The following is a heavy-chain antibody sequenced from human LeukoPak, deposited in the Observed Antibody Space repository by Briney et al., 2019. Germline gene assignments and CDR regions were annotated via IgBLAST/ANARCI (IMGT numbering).Heavy chain of an antibody. Sequence: GGSLRLSCAASGFTFSSYGMHWVRQAPGKGLEWVAVIWYDGSNKYYADSVKGRFTVSRDNSKNTLYLQMNSLRAEDTAVYYCARGFGAVAGTTRYYYYYYGMDVWGQGTTVTVSS. J-gene: IGHJ6*02. V-gene: IGHV3-33*01. CDR1: GFTFSSYG. D-gene: IGHD6-19*01. CDR3: ARGFGAVAGTTRYYYYYYGMDV. CDR2: IWYDGSNK.